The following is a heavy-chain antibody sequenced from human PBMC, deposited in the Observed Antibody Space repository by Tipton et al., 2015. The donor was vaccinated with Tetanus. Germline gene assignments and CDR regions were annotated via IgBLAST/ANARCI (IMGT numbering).Heavy chain of an antibody. CDR2: IYYSGST. J-gene: IGHJ4*02. V-gene: IGHV4-39*01. D-gene: IGHD3-22*01. CDR1: GGSISSSSYY. Sequence: TLSLTCTVSGGSISSSSYYWGWIRQPPGKGLEWIGSIYYSGSTYYNPSLKSRVTISVDTSKNQFSLKLSSVTAADTAVYYCASRDSSGYVFDYWGQGTLVTVSS. CDR3: ASRDSSGYVFDY.